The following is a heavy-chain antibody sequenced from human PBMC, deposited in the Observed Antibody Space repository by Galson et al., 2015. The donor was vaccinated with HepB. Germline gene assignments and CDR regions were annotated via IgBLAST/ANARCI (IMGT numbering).Heavy chain of an antibody. J-gene: IGHJ5*02. D-gene: IGHD1-26*01. Sequence: DYFLSWIRQSPGKGLEWIGYIHSTGSTYYQSSLESRVSISRDMSKNLFSLRLSSVTAADTATYYCARHLGASFDPWGQGTLVTVSS. CDR3: ARHLGASFDP. V-gene: IGHV4-30-4*01. CDR1: DYF. CDR2: IHSTGST.